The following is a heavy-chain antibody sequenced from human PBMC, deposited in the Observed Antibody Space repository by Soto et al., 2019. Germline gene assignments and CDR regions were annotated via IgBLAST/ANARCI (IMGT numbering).Heavy chain of an antibody. CDR2: ISPRNGNT. CDR1: GYTFNDYS. V-gene: IGHV1-18*01. CDR3: ALDRGSGLDI. D-gene: IGHD1-26*01. Sequence: QVQLLQSGDEMKKPGTSVKVSCKASGYTFNDYSMSWVRQAPGQGLEWMGWISPRNGNTLFAQKFQGGLSVTMDTVTTTAYMELRSLTSDDTAMYYCALDRGSGLDIWGLGTMVTVST. J-gene: IGHJ3*02.